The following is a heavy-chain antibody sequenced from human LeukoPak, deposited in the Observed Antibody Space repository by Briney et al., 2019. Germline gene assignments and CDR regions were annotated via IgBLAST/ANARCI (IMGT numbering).Heavy chain of an antibody. CDR3: TRDPRHFDS. CDR1: GFTFSGYY. Sequence: GGSLRLSCAASGFTFSGYYMSWIRQAPGKGAEWVAYISGSGHDINYSDSVKGRFTISRDNAKNSLYLQMSSLRVEDTAVYYCTRDPRHFDSCGQGTLVTVSS. D-gene: IGHD6-6*01. V-gene: IGHV3-11*04. J-gene: IGHJ5*01. CDR2: ISGSGHDI.